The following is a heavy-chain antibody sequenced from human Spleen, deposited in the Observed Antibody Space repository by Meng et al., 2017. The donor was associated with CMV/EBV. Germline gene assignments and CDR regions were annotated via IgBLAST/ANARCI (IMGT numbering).Heavy chain of an antibody. CDR1: FSLCEIG. CDR2: ISWNGDSI. J-gene: IGHJ4*02. V-gene: IGHV3-20*01. CDR3: ARDRTYGGFDY. Sequence: FSLCEIGMNWVLKAPGKGLVWVSGISWNGDSIGHSDSVKGRFTISRDNAENSLYLQMNSLRDEDTALYHCARDRTYGGFDYWGQGTLVTVSS. D-gene: IGHD4-17*01.